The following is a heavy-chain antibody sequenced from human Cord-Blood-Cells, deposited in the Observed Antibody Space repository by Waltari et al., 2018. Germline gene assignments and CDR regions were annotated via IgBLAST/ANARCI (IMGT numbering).Heavy chain of an antibody. J-gene: IGHJ5*02. CDR1: GGSISSYY. V-gene: IGHV4-4*07. Sequence: QVQLQESGPGLVKPSETLSLTCTVTGGSISSYYWSWIRQHAGKGLEWIGRIYTSGSTNYNPSLKSRVTMSVDTSKNQFSLKLSSVTAADTAVYYCARDSDSSSWYWFDPWGQGTLVTVSS. CDR2: IYTSGST. CDR3: ARDSDSSSWYWFDP. D-gene: IGHD6-13*01.